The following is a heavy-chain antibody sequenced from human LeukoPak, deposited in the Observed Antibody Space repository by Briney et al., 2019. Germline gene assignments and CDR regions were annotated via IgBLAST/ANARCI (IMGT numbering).Heavy chain of an antibody. D-gene: IGHD3/OR15-3a*01. Sequence: GGSLRLSCAASGFTFSSYAMSWVRQAPGKGLEWVSLISGSGGSTYYADSVKGRFTISRDISKNTLYLQMNSLRAEDTAVYYCAKVIGWTAPGYYYGLDVWGQGTTVIVSS. CDR1: GFTFSSYA. CDR3: AKVIGWTAPGYYYGLDV. J-gene: IGHJ6*02. CDR2: ISGSGGST. V-gene: IGHV3-23*01.